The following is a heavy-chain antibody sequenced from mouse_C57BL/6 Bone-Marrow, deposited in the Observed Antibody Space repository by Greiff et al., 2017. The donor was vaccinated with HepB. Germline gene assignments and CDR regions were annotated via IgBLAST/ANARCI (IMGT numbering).Heavy chain of an antibody. J-gene: IGHJ3*01. CDR1: GYTFTSYW. V-gene: IGHV1-69*01. D-gene: IGHD2-3*01. Sequence: QVQLQQPGAELVMPGASVKLSCKASGYTFTSYWMHWVKQRPGQGLEWIGEIDPSDSYTNYNQKFKGKSTLTVDKSSSTAYMQLSSLTSEDSAVYYCARDGYYCFAYWGQGTLVTVSA. CDR3: ARDGYYCFAY. CDR2: IDPSDSYT.